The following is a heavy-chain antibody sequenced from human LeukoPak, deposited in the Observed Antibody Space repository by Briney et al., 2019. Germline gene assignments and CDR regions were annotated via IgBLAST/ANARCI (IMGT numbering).Heavy chain of an antibody. CDR3: ARQESYYDSSGYYYYEFDY. J-gene: IGHJ4*02. Sequence: GESLKISCKGSGYSFTSYWIGWVRQMPGKGREWMGMSYPGDSDTRYSPSFQGQVTISADKSISTAYLQWSSLKASDTAMYYCARQESYYDSSGYYYYEFDYWGQGTLVTVSS. CDR2: SYPGDSDT. D-gene: IGHD3-22*01. CDR1: GYSFTSYW. V-gene: IGHV5-51*01.